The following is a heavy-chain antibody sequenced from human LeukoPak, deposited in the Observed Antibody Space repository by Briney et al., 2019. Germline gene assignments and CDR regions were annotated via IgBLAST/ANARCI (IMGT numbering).Heavy chain of an antibody. CDR1: GYTFTSYG. CDR2: ISAYNGNT. J-gene: IGHJ4*02. Sequence: ASVKVSCKASGYTFTSYGISWVRQARGQGLEWMGWISAYNGNTNYAQKLQGRVTMTTDTSTSTAYMELRSLRSDDTAVYYCARDLVWEYYYDSSGYSAFDYWGQGTLVTVSS. CDR3: ARDLVWEYYYDSSGYSAFDY. V-gene: IGHV1-18*01. D-gene: IGHD3-22*01.